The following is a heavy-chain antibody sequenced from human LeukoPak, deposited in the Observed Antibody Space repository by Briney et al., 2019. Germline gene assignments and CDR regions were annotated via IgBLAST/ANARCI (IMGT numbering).Heavy chain of an antibody. CDR2: ISYDGSNK. CDR1: GFTFSSYA. J-gene: IGHJ4*02. CDR3: ARWDLLEEFDY. V-gene: IGHV3-30-3*01. Sequence: GGSLRLSCAASGFTFSSYAMHWVRQAPGKGLEWVAVISYDGSNKYYADSVKGRFTISRDNSKNTLYLQMNSLRAEDTAVYYCARWDLLEEFDYWGQRTLVTVSS. D-gene: IGHD2-15*01.